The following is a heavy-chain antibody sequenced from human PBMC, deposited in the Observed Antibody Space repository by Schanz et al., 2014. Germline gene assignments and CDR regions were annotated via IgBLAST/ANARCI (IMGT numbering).Heavy chain of an antibody. J-gene: IGHJ4*02. CDR1: GFTFGSYG. D-gene: IGHD1-26*01. Sequence: EEQLLQSGGGLVQPGGSLRLSCAASGFTFGSYGMSWVRQAPGKGLEWVSGISGSGGSTYYADSVEGRFTISRDNSRIALYLQMNDVRAEDTCVNDCASPTVYSVCITYFDFWGQGTLVTVSS. CDR3: ASPTVYSVCITYFDF. CDR2: ISGSGGST. V-gene: IGHV3-23*01.